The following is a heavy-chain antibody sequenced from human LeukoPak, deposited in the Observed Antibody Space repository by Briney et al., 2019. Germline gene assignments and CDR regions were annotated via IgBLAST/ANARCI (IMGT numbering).Heavy chain of an antibody. Sequence: PGGSLRLSCAASGFTFSSYAVSWVRQAPGKGLEWVSAISGSGASTYYADSVKGRFTISRDNSKNTLYLQMNSLRPEDTAVYCCAKVNYGDSVSVFYYFDYWGQGTLVTVSS. CDR2: ISGSGAST. V-gene: IGHV3-23*01. CDR1: GFTFSSYA. CDR3: AKVNYGDSVSVFYYFDY. J-gene: IGHJ4*02. D-gene: IGHD4-17*01.